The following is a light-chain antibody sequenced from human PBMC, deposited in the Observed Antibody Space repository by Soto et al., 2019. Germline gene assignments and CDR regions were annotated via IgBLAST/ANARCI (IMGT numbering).Light chain of an antibody. CDR2: GAS. V-gene: IGKV3-20*01. CDR3: QQYDNSPLT. Sequence: EIVLTQSPGTLSLSPGERATLSCRASQPISSHNYLAWYQQKPGQAPRVLIYGASRRATGISDRFSGSGSGTDFTLTISRLEPEDFAVDYCQQYDNSPLTFGGGTKVEIK. CDR1: QPISSHNY. J-gene: IGKJ4*01.